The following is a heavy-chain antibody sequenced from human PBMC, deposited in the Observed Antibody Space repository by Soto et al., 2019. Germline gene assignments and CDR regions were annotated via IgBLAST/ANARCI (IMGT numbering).Heavy chain of an antibody. V-gene: IGHV6-1*01. CDR2: TYYRSKWYN. Sequence: PSQTLSLTCAISGDSVSSNSAAWNWIMQSPSRGLEWLGRTYYRSKWYNDYAVSVKSRITINPDTSKNQFSLQLNSVTPEDTAVYYCARGLDSRHEDSSYWMDVWGQGTTVTVSS. CDR3: ARGLDSRHEDSSYWMDV. CDR1: GDSVSSNSAA. D-gene: IGHD3-9*01. J-gene: IGHJ6*02.